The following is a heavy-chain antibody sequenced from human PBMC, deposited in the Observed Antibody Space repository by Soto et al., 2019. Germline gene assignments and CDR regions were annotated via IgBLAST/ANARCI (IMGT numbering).Heavy chain of an antibody. D-gene: IGHD3-9*01. Sequence: EVQQVESGGGLVQPGGSLRLSCADSGFSFSSYWMHWVRQGPGKGLVWVSRINTDGSSTNYADSVKGRFTISRDNAKNTVYLQMNSLRAEDTAVYYCARSPGGYYIDWGQGTMVTVSS. V-gene: IGHV3-74*01. J-gene: IGHJ3*01. CDR3: ARSPGGYYID. CDR2: INTDGSST. CDR1: GFSFSSYW.